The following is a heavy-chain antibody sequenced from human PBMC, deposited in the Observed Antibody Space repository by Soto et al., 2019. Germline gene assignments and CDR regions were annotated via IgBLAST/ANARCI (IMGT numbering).Heavy chain of an antibody. CDR3: ASSEFH. CDR1: GDTISSSY. CDR2: IYYSGST. Sequence: SETLSLTCSVSGDTISSSYWSWIRQPPGRGLEWIGYIYYSGSTYYNPSLKSRVTISVDTSKNQFYLKLSSVTAADTAVYYCASSEFHWGQGTLVTVSS. V-gene: IGHV4-59*04. J-gene: IGHJ4*02. D-gene: IGHD2-21*01.